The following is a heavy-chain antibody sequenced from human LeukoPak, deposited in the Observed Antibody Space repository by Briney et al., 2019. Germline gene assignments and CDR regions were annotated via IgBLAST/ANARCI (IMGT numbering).Heavy chain of an antibody. D-gene: IGHD2-8*01. CDR2: ISWNSGSI. V-gene: IGHV3-9*01. CDR3: ARDRMVSYYYYGMDV. J-gene: IGHJ6*02. Sequence: GRSLRLSCAASGFTFDDYAMHWVRQAPGKGLEWVSGISWNSGSIGYADSVKGRFTISRDNAKNSLYLQMNSLRAEDTAVYYCARDRMVSYYYYGMDVWGQGTTVTVSS. CDR1: GFTFDDYA.